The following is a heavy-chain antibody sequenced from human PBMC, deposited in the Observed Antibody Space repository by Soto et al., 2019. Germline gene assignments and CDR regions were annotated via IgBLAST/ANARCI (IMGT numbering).Heavy chain of an antibody. CDR2: IYYSGST. CDR3: ARHRYSYGVYYFDY. CDR1: GGSISNYY. J-gene: IGHJ4*02. Sequence: QVQLQESGPGLVKPSETLSLTCIVSGGSISNYYWSWIRQPPGKGLEWIGYIYYSGSTNYNPSLMSRVTISVATSKNQFSLKLSSVTAADTAVYYCARHRYSYGVYYFDYWGQGTLVTVSS. D-gene: IGHD5-18*01. V-gene: IGHV4-59*08.